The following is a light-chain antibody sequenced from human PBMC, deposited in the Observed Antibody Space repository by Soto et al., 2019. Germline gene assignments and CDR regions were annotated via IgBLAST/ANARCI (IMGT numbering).Light chain of an antibody. CDR1: QSVSSN. J-gene: IGKJ4*01. V-gene: IGKV3-15*01. CDR2: GAS. CDR3: QQYNNWPPLT. Sequence: EIVMTQSPATLSVSPGERATLSCRASQSVSSNLAWYQQKPGQAPRLLIYGASTRATGIPARFSGSGSGTEFTLTISSLQSEAVAVDYCQQYNNWPPLTFGGGTKVEIK.